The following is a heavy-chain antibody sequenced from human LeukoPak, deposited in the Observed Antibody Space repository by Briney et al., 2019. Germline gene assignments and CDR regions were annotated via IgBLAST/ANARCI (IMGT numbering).Heavy chain of an antibody. V-gene: IGHV1-69*05. Sequence: SVKVSCKASGGTFSNYAISWVRQAPGQGLEWMGRFMLIFGTANHAQKFQGRVTITTDESTTTAYMELSSLKSEDTAVYYCARGESYTRSGYYYWGQGTLVTVSS. CDR3: ARGESYTRSGYYY. CDR2: FMLIFGTA. D-gene: IGHD3-22*01. CDR1: GGTFSNYA. J-gene: IGHJ4*02.